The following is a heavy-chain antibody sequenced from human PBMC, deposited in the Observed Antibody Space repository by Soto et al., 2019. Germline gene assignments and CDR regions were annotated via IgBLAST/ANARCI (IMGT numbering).Heavy chain of an antibody. J-gene: IGHJ4*02. CDR2: IKEDGSEK. CDR3: ARDMDDSSDYGDY. Sequence: GGSLRLSCVVSGFTFSRYWMSWARQAPGKGLEWVANIKEDGSEKYYVDSVRGRFTISRDNTKNSLYLQMSSLRAEDTAVYYCARDMDDSSDYGDYWGQGTLVNVSS. CDR1: GFTFSRYW. V-gene: IGHV3-7*01. D-gene: IGHD4-4*01.